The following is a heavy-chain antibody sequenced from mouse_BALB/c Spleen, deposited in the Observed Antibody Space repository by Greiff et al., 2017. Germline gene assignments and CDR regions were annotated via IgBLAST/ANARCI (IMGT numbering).Heavy chain of an antibody. Sequence: QVQLQQSGPELVKPGASVKISCKASGYAFSSSWMNWVKQRPGQGLEWIGRIYPGDGDTNYNGKFKGKATLTADKSSSTAYMQLSSLTSVDSAVYFCARNYGNYVGFAYWGQGTLVTVSA. CDR1: GYAFSSSW. D-gene: IGHD2-1*01. V-gene: IGHV1-82*01. CDR2: IYPGDGDT. J-gene: IGHJ3*01. CDR3: ARNYGNYVGFAY.